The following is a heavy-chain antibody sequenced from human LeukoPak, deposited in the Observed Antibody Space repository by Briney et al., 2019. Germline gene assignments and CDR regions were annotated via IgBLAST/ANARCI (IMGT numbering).Heavy chain of an antibody. CDR1: GYTFTGYY. CDR2: INPYSGGT. CDR3: ARAHEYGDLLIDY. V-gene: IGHV1-2*02. J-gene: IGHJ4*02. D-gene: IGHD4-17*01. Sequence: ASVKVSCKASGYTFTGYYMHWVRQAPGQGLEWMGWINPYSGGTNYAQKFQSRVTMTRDTSISTAYMELSRLRSDDTAVYSCARAHEYGDLLIDYWGQGTLVTVSS.